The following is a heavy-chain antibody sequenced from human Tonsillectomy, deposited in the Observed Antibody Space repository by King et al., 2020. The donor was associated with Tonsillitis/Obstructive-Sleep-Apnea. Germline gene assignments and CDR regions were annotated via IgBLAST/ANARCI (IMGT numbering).Heavy chain of an antibody. J-gene: IGHJ3*02. V-gene: IGHV5-10-1*01. CDR1: GYSFISYL. D-gene: IGHD6-6*01. CDR2: IDPSDSYT. CDR3: ARHDVRAGAFDI. Sequence: VQLVESGAEVKKPGESLRIACKGSGYSFISYLISWVRQMPGKGLEWMWRIDPSDSYTNYRPSCQVQVTNSADKSISTAYLQWSSLKASDTAMYYCARHDVRAGAFDIWGQGTMVTVSS.